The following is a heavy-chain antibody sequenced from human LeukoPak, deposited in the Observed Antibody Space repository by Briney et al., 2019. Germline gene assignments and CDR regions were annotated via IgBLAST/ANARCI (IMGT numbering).Heavy chain of an antibody. J-gene: IGHJ3*02. Sequence: SETLSLTCTVSGGSISSSSYYWGWIRQPPGKGLEWIGSIYYSGSTYYNLSLKSRVTISVDTSKNQFSLKLSSVTAADTAVYYCARQATRGVVVIASGAFDIWGQGTMVTVSS. CDR1: GGSISSSSYY. V-gene: IGHV4-39*01. D-gene: IGHD2-21*01. CDR3: ARQATRGVVVIASGAFDI. CDR2: IYYSGST.